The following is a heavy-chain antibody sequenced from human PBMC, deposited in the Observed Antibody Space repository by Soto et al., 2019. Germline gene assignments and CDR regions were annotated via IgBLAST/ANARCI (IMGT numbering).Heavy chain of an antibody. Sequence: GASLKLYCKASGGTLSSYPISWVSQATGQGLEWMGGIIPIFGTANYAQKFQGRVTITADESTSTAYMELSSLRSEDTAVYYCARGALPAAILYYYYGMDVWGQGTTVTVSS. V-gene: IGHV1-69*13. D-gene: IGHD2-2*02. CDR1: GGTLSSYP. J-gene: IGHJ6*02. CDR3: ARGALPAAILYYYYGMDV. CDR2: IIPIFGTA.